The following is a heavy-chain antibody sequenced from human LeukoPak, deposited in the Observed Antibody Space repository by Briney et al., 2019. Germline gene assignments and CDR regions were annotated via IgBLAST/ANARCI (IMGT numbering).Heavy chain of an antibody. V-gene: IGHV3-23*01. D-gene: IGHD3-22*01. Sequence: PGGSLRLSCAASGFTFSSYAMSWVRHAPGKGLEWVSAISGSGGSTYYADSVKGRFTISRDNSKNTLYLQMNSLRAEHTAVYYCAKDGGYYDSSGYYLDYWGQGTLVTVSS. CDR1: GFTFSSYA. CDR2: ISGSGGST. CDR3: AKDGGYYDSSGYYLDY. J-gene: IGHJ4*02.